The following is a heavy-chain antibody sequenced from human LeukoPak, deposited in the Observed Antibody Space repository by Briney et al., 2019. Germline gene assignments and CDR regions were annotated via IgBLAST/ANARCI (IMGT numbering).Heavy chain of an antibody. D-gene: IGHD4-23*01. CDR3: ARDRGYGGNSDFDY. CDR1: GFTFSSYS. J-gene: IGHJ4*02. V-gene: IGHV3-21*01. Sequence: PGGSLRLSCAASGFTFSSYSMNWVRQAPGKGLEWVSSISSSSYIYYADSVKGRFTISRDNAKNSLYLQMNSLRAEDTAVYYCARDRGYGGNSDFDYWGQGTLVTVSS. CDR2: ISSSSYI.